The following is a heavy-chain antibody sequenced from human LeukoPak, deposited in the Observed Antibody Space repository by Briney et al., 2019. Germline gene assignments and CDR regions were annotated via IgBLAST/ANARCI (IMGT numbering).Heavy chain of an antibody. D-gene: IGHD2-2*01. CDR2: ISSSSTI. V-gene: IGHV3-48*01. CDR3: AAPGVPAATYYFDY. Sequence: GGPLRLSCAASGFTFSSYSMNWVRQAPGKGLEWVSYISSSSTIYYADSVKGRFTISRDNSKNTVYLQMNSLRAEDTAVYYCAAPGVPAATYYFDYWGQGTLVTVSS. CDR1: GFTFSSYS. J-gene: IGHJ4*02.